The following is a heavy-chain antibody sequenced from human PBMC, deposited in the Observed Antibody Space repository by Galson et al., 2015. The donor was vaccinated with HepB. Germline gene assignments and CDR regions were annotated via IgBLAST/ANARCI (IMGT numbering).Heavy chain of an antibody. CDR1: GDRVSSNSAA. Sequence: CAISGDRVSSNSAAWNWIRQSPSRGLEWLGRTYYRSKWYNDYAVSVKSRITINPDTSKNQFSLQLNSVTPEDTAVYYCARGPIVLMVYGYDYWGQGTLVTVSS. J-gene: IGHJ4*02. CDR3: ARGPIVLMVYGYDY. D-gene: IGHD2-8*01. V-gene: IGHV6-1*01. CDR2: TYYRSKWYN.